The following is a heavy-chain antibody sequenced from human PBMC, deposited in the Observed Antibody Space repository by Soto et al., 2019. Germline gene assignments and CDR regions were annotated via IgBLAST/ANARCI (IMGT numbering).Heavy chain of an antibody. CDR3: ARLRNDYSDYYFDY. D-gene: IGHD4-17*01. V-gene: IGHV4-59*08. CDR1: GGPISNYY. Sequence: QVQLQESGPGLVKPSETLSLTYTVSGGPISNYYWTWIRQPPGKGLEWIGYIYYSGSANYNPSLKSRVTISVDTSKNQFSLRLSSVTAADTAVYYCARLRNDYSDYYFDYWGQGTLVTVSS. CDR2: IYYSGSA. J-gene: IGHJ4*02.